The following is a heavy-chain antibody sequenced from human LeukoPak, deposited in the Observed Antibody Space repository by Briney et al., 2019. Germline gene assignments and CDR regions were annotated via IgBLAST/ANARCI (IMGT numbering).Heavy chain of an antibody. V-gene: IGHV1-2*06. D-gene: IGHD3-22*01. Sequence: GASVKVSCKASGHTFTGYYMHWVRQAPGQGLEWMGRINPNSGGTNYAQKFQGRVTMTRDTSISTAYMELSRLRSDDTAVYYCARVGYYDSSGPLNDYWGQGTLVTVSS. CDR1: GHTFTGYY. CDR3: ARVGYYDSSGPLNDY. CDR2: INPNSGGT. J-gene: IGHJ4*02.